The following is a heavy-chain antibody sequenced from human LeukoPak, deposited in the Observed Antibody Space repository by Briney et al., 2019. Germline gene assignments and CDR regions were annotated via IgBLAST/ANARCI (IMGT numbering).Heavy chain of an antibody. J-gene: IGHJ4*02. V-gene: IGHV1-24*01. CDR3: ARSLAVGGTRAY. D-gene: IGHD6-19*01. CDR1: GYTLTELS. CDR2: FDPEDGET. Sequence: ASVKVSCKVSGYTLTELSMHWVRQAPGKGLEWMGGFDPEDGETIYAQKFQGRVTMTRNTSIGTAYMELSSLRSEDTAVYYCARSLAVGGTRAYWGQGTLVTVSS.